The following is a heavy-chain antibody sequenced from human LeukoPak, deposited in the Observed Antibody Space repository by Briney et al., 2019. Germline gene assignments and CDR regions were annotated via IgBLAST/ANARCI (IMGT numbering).Heavy chain of an antibody. D-gene: IGHD6-19*01. V-gene: IGHV3-23*01. CDR1: GFLFSNFD. Sequence: PGESLRLSCAASGFLFSNFDMNWVRQPPGKGLEWVSGISNRGDRSYYADSVKGRFTISRDNSKTTLYLQMNSLRVEDTAVYYCAKDAPRSSGWFFFDYWGQGSLVTVSS. CDR2: ISNRGDRS. J-gene: IGHJ4*02. CDR3: AKDAPRSSGWFFFDY.